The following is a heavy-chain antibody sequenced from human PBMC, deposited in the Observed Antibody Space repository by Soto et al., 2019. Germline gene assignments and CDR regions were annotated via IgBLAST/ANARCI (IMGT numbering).Heavy chain of an antibody. Sequence: GGSLRLSCAASGFTFSSYSMNWVRQAPGKGLEWVSSISSSSSYIYYADLVKGRFTISRDNAKNSLYLQMNSLRAEDTAVYYCARDLGFLSCYLRHELKYSSSPEPCFDYWGQGTLVTVSS. V-gene: IGHV3-21*01. D-gene: IGHD6-13*01. CDR2: ISSSSSYI. CDR3: ARDLGFLSCYLRHELKYSSSPEPCFDY. CDR1: GFTFSSYS. J-gene: IGHJ4*02.